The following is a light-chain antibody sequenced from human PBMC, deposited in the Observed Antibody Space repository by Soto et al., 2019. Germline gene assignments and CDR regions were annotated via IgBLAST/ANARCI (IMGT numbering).Light chain of an antibody. CDR2: SVS. V-gene: IGKV2-30*02. Sequence: DVVMTQSPLSLPVTLGQPASISCRSSQSLVHSDGNTYLNWFQQRPGQSPRRLIYSVSNRDSGVQDRFSGSASSTDFTLKISSVESDDVAIYYCVQDTHWPYTFGQGTKLETK. J-gene: IGKJ2*01. CDR1: QSLVHSDGNTY. CDR3: VQDTHWPYT.